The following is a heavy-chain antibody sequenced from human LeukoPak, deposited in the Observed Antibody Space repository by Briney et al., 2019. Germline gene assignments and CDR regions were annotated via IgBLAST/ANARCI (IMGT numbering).Heavy chain of an antibody. Sequence: VASVKVSCKASRNIFTSYGISWVRQAPGQGREWMGWISPYNGNTNYAQKRKARVTMTTDTSTSTAYMEVRSLRSDDTAVYYCARSLSSGWFPFDYWGQGTLVTVSS. CDR1: RNIFTSYG. V-gene: IGHV1-18*01. CDR3: ARSLSSGWFPFDY. D-gene: IGHD6-19*01. CDR2: ISPYNGNT. J-gene: IGHJ4*02.